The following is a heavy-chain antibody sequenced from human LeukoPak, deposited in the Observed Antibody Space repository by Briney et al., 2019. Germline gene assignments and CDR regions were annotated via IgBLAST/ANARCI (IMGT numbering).Heavy chain of an antibody. V-gene: IGHV1-8*01. J-gene: IGHJ6*02. CDR2: MNPNSGNT. CDR1: GYTFTSYD. CDR3: ARPLDTGYYYGMHV. Sequence: GASVKVSCKASGYTFTSYDINWVRQATGQGLEWMGWMNPNSGNTGYAQKFQGRVTMTRNTSISTAYMELSSLRSEDTAVYYCARPLDTGYYYGMHVWGQGTTVTVSS. D-gene: IGHD5-18*01.